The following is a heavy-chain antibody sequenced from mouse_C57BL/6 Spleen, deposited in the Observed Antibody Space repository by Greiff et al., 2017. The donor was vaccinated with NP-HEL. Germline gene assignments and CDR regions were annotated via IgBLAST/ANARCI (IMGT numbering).Heavy chain of an antibody. CDR2: INPSSGYT. J-gene: IGHJ2*01. CDR1: GYTFTSYW. Sequence: QVQLKESGAELAKPGASVKLSCKASGYTFTSYWMPWVKQRPGQGLEWIGYINPSSGYTKYNQKFKDKATLTADKSSSTAYMQLSSLTYEDSAVYYCASNYGSILYYFDYWGQGTTLTVSS. CDR3: ASNYGSILYYFDY. D-gene: IGHD1-1*01. V-gene: IGHV1-7*01.